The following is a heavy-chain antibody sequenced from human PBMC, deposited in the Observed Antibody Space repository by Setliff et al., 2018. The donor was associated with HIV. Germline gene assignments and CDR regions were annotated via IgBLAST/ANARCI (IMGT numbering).Heavy chain of an antibody. CDR1: GGSFSAYY. CDR2: ISHTGST. D-gene: IGHD2-2*02. V-gene: IGHV4-34*01. CDR3: ARDKRYRFPFDS. Sequence: SETLSLTCAVYGGSFSAYYWGWIRQSPEMGLEWIAEISHTGSTKYNPSLGSRVTISLATSKNQFSLSLRSLSAADTAAYYCARDKRYRFPFDSWGQGTLVTVSS. J-gene: IGHJ4*02.